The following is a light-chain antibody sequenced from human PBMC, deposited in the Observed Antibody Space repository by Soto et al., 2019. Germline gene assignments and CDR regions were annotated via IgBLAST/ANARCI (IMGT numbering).Light chain of an antibody. Sequence: QSVLTQPHSASGTPGQRVTISCSGSISNIGSNTVNWYQQLPGTAPKLLIYTNDQRPSGVPDRFSGSRSGTSASLAISGLQFEDEADYHCSSWDDNLDAVVFGAGTKVTVL. CDR3: SSWDDNLDAVV. CDR2: TND. J-gene: IGLJ1*01. V-gene: IGLV1-44*01. CDR1: ISNIGSNT.